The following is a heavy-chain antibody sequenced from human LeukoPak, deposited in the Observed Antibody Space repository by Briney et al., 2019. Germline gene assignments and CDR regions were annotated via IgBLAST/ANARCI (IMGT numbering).Heavy chain of an antibody. CDR1: GFTVSSHY. V-gene: IGHV3-66*02. CDR3: ARDNDYCDSSGYIPGMDV. J-gene: IGHJ6*02. Sequence: GGSLRLSCAASGFTVSSHYMSWVRQAPGKGLERVSVIYSGGSTYYADPVKGRFTISRVNTKTTLYLQMSSLRAEDTAVYYCARDNDYCDSSGYIPGMDVWGQGTTVTVSS. D-gene: IGHD3-22*01. CDR2: IYSGGST.